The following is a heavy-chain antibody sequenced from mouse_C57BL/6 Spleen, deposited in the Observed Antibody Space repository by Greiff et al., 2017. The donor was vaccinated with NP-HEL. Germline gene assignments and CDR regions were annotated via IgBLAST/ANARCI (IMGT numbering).Heavy chain of an antibody. CDR3: ASPYDYAPFAY. CDR2: IYPGDGDT. Sequence: VQLQQSGPELVKPGASVKISCKASGYAFSSSWMNWVKQRPGKGLEWIGRIYPGDGDTNYNGKFKGKATLTADKSSSTAYMQLSSLTSEDSAVYFCASPYDYAPFAYWGQGTLVTVSA. D-gene: IGHD2-4*01. CDR1: GYAFSSSW. V-gene: IGHV1-82*01. J-gene: IGHJ3*01.